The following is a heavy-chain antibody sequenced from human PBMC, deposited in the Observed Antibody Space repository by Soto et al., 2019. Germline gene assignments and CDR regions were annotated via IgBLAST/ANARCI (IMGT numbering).Heavy chain of an antibody. J-gene: IGHJ4*02. V-gene: IGHV3-23*01. Sequence: EVQLLESGGGLVQPGGSLRLSCAASGFMFKKYAMSWVRQAPGKGLEWVSGISGSDGRTSYAESVKGRFTISRDNSKSTLNLQMNSLRPEDTAMYYCAKDPLSSLATRLYYFDHWGQGKPGHRLL. CDR1: GFMFKKYA. CDR2: ISGSDGRT. CDR3: AKDPLSSLATRLYYFDH. D-gene: IGHD2-21*02.